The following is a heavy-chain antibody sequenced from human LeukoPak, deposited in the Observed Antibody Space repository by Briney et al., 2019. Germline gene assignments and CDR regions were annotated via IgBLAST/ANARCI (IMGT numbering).Heavy chain of an antibody. V-gene: IGHV3-21*01. CDR3: ARDRADLYSGSYSDYFDY. CDR2: ISSSSSHI. CDR1: GFAFSSCS. D-gene: IGHD1-26*01. J-gene: IGHJ4*02. Sequence: PGGSLRLSCAASGFAFSSCSMNWVRQAPGKGLEWVSSISSSSSHIYYADSVKGRFTISRDNAKNSLYLQMNSLRAEDTAVYYCARDRADLYSGSYSDYFDYWGQGTLVTVSS.